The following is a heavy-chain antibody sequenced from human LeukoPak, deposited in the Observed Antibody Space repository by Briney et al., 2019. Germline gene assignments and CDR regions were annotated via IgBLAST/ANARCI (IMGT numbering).Heavy chain of an antibody. CDR2: ISGSGGTT. CDR1: GFIFSRYG. Sequence: GGSLRLSCAASGFIFSRYGMSWVRQAPGKGLEWVSPISGSGGTTYYADSVKGRFTISRDNSKSTLYLQINSLRAEDTAVYYCAKDHLPGIVVADRDYWGQGTLVTASS. CDR3: AKDHLPGIVVADRDY. J-gene: IGHJ4*02. V-gene: IGHV3-23*01. D-gene: IGHD6-19*01.